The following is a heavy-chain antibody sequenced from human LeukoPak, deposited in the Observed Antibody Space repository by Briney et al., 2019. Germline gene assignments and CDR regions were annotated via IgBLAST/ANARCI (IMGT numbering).Heavy chain of an antibody. D-gene: IGHD3-3*01. CDR2: MNFNNGNT. V-gene: IGHV1-8*01. CDR3: ARGDAGSGYYIDY. CDR1: GSTFSRYD. Sequence: ASVKVSCKASGSTFSRYDVNWVRQATRQGLEWMGWMNFNNGNTGYAQRFQGRITMTRNTSISTAYMELSSLRSEDMAVYYCARGDAGSGYYIDYWGQGTLVTVFS. J-gene: IGHJ4*02.